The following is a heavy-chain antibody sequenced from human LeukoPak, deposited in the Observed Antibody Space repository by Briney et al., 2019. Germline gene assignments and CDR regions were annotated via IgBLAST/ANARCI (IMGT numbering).Heavy chain of an antibody. CDR1: GYSISSGYY. CDR3: ARPSIAAAFDP. D-gene: IGHD6-13*01. CDR2: IYHSGST. J-gene: IGHJ5*02. V-gene: IGHV4-38-2*02. Sequence: PSETLSLTCTVSGYSISSGYYWGWIRQPPGEGLEWIGSIYHSGSTYYNPSLKSRVTISVDTSKNQFSRKLSSVTAADTAVYYCARPSIAAAFDPWGQGTLVTVSS.